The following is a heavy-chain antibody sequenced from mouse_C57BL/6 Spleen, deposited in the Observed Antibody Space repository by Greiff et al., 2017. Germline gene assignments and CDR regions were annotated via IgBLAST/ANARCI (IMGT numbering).Heavy chain of an antibody. J-gene: IGHJ4*01. CDR3: ARCDYGYAMDY. Sequence: VQLKESGAELVRPGASVKLSCKASGYTFTDYYINWVKQRPGQGLEWIARIYPGSGNTYYNEKFKGKATLTAEKSSSTAYMQLSSLTSEDSAVYFCARCDYGYAMDYWGQGTSVTVSS. D-gene: IGHD1-1*02. CDR2: IYPGSGNT. V-gene: IGHV1-76*01. CDR1: GYTFTDYY.